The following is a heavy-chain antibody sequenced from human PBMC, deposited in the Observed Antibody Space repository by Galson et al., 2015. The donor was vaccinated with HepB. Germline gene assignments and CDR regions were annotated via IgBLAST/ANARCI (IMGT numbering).Heavy chain of an antibody. D-gene: IGHD3-10*01. CDR3: ARVNYYGSGSGTGFDY. J-gene: IGHJ4*02. V-gene: IGHV3-21*01. CDR2: ISSSSSYI. CDR1: GFTFSSYS. Sequence: SLRLSCAASGFTFSSYSMNWVRQAPGKGLEWVSSISSSSSYIYYADSVKGRFTISRDNAKNSLYLQMNSLRAEDTAVYYCARVNYYGSGSGTGFDYWGQGTLVTVSS.